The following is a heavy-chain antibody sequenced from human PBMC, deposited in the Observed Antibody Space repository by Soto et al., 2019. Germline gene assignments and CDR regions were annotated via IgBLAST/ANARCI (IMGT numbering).Heavy chain of an antibody. J-gene: IGHJ3*02. D-gene: IGHD2-15*01. V-gene: IGHV3-23*01. CDR2: ISGSGGST. Sequence: GGSLRLSCAASGFSFSDYAVHWVRQAPGKGLEWVSAISGSGGSTYYADSVKGRFTISRDNSKNTLYLQMNSLRAEDTAVYYCAKAYCSGGSCYGGDAFDIWGQGTMVTVSS. CDR3: AKAYCSGGSCYGGDAFDI. CDR1: GFSFSDYA.